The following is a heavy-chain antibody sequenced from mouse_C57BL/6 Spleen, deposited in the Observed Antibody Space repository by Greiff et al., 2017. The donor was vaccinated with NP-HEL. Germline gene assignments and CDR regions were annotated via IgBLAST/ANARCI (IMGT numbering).Heavy chain of an antibody. CDR3: AKLYDAFAMDY. CDR1: GYTFTSYW. Sequence: VQLQQSGAELVKPGASVKLSCKASGYTFTSYWMQWVKQRPGQGLEWIGEIDPSDSYTNYNQKFKGKATLTVDTSSSTAYMQLSSLTSEDSAVYYCAKLYDAFAMDYWGQGTSVTVSS. CDR2: IDPSDSYT. D-gene: IGHD2-14*01. V-gene: IGHV1-50*01. J-gene: IGHJ4*01.